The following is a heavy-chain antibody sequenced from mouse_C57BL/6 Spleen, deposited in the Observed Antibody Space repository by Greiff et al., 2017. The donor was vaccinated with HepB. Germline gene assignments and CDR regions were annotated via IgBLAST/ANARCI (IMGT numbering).Heavy chain of an antibody. CDR2: SRNKANDYTT. V-gene: IGHV7-1*01. Sequence: EVKVVDSGGGLVQSGRSLRLSCATSGFTFSDFYMEWVRQAPGKGLEWIAASRNKANDYTTEYSASVKGRFIVSRDTSQSILYLQMNALRAEDTAIYYCARDYYDSAMDYWGQGTSVTVSS. CDR1: GFTFSDFY. J-gene: IGHJ4*01. CDR3: ARDYYDSAMDY. D-gene: IGHD2-4*01.